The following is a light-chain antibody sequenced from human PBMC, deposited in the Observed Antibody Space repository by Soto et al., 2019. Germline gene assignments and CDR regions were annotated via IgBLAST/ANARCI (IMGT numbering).Light chain of an antibody. CDR2: GIS. V-gene: IGKV3-20*01. J-gene: IGKJ5*01. Sequence: EIMLTHSPATLSLSPGERATLSCRASQSVNSNYLAWYQQKPGQAPRLLIYGISKRATDIPDRFSGSGSGTEFTPTISSLQPEDFATYYCQQHGQWPITFGQGARLEIK. CDR3: QQHGQWPIT. CDR1: QSVNSNY.